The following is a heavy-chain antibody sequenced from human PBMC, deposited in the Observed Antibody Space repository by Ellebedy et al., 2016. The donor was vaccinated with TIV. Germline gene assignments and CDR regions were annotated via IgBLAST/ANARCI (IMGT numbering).Heavy chain of an antibody. J-gene: IGHJ4*02. CDR1: GFTVSNNY. V-gene: IGHV3-53*01. CDR2: IYSGGTT. D-gene: IGHD7-27*01. CDR3: ARVRGLLGMEKYFDC. Sequence: PGGSLRLSCAASGFTVSNNYMSWVRQAPGKGLEWVSIIYSGGTTYYADSVKGRFTISRDSSKNTLYLQMNSLRAEDTAVYYCARVRGLLGMEKYFDCWGQGTLVTVSS.